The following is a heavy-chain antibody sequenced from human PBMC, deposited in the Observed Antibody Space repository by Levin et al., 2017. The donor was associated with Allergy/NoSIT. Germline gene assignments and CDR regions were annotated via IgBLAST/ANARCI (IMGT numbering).Heavy chain of an antibody. CDR3: ASRITTVRGVIITWFDP. V-gene: IGHV4-4*02. CDR1: GGSISSSNW. CDR2: IYHSGST. J-gene: IGHJ5*02. Sequence: PSETLSLTCAVSGGSISSSNWWSWVRQPPGKGLEWIGEIYHSGSTNYNPSLKSRVTISVDKSKNQFSLKLSSVTAADTAVYYCASRITTVRGVIITWFDPWGQGTLVTVSS. D-gene: IGHD3-10*01.